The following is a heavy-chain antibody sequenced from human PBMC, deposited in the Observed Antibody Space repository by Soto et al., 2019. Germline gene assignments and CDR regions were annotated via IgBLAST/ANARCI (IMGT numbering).Heavy chain of an antibody. CDR1: GGSFSGYY. CDR3: ARVGSSWAHGRWFDP. CDR2: INHSGST. V-gene: IGHV4-34*01. Sequence: SETLSLTCAVYGGSFSGYYWSWIRQPPGKGLEWIGEINHSGSTNYNPSLKSRVTISVDTSKNQFSLKLSSVTAADTAVYYCARVGSSWAHGRWFDPWGQGTLVTVSS. J-gene: IGHJ5*02. D-gene: IGHD6-13*01.